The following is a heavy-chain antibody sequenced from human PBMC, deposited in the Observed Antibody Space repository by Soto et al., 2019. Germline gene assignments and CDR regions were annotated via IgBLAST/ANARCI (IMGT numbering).Heavy chain of an antibody. Sequence: GASVKVSCKTSGYTFSNCGITWVRQAPGQPLEWLGWISLYSDGTNYAQKFQGRVSMTTDTSTTTAYMELRRLRSDDTAASYCAGVVPGAHAWFGRWGQGPLVTVSS. J-gene: IGHJ5*02. V-gene: IGHV1-18*01. CDR3: AGVVPGAHAWFGR. CDR2: ISLYSDGT. D-gene: IGHD2-2*01. CDR1: GYTFSNCG.